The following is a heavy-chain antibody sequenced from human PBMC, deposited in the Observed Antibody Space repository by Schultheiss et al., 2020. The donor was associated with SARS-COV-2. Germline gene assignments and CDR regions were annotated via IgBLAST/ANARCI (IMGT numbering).Heavy chain of an antibody. V-gene: IGHV3-66*01. CDR3: ATFSRHRILEWLPKGRDY. J-gene: IGHJ4*02. D-gene: IGHD3-3*01. CDR1: GFTFSSYW. CDR2: IYSGGST. Sequence: GGSLRLSCAASGFTFSSYWMHWVRQAPGKGLVWVSVIYSGGSTYYADSVKGRFTIARDNSKNTLYLQMNSLRAEDTAVYYCATFSRHRILEWLPKGRDYWGQGTLVTVSS.